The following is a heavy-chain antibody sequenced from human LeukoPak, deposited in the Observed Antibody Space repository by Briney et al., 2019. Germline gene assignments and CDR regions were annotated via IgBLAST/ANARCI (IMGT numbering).Heavy chain of an antibody. J-gene: IGHJ3*02. V-gene: IGHV3-7*01. CDR3: ARGRSPRPFDI. CDR2: IKQDGSEK. CDR1: GFTFSIFW. Sequence: GGSLRLSCAASGFTFSIFWMNWVRQAPGKGLEWVANIKQDGSEKYYVDSAKGRFTISRDNAKNSRYLQMESLRAEDTAVYYCARGRSPRPFDIWGQGTMVTVSS.